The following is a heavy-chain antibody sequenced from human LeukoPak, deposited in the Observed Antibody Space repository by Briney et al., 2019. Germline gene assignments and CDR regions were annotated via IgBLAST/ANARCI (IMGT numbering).Heavy chain of an antibody. CDR1: GYTFTSYG. CDR3: AREGHHYGIYYFDY. J-gene: IGHJ4*02. D-gene: IGHD3-16*01. CDR2: ISAYNGNT. V-gene: IGHV1-18*01. Sequence: ASVKVSCKASGYTFTSYGISWVRQAPGQGLEWMGWISAYNGNTNYAQKLQGRVTMTTDTSTSTAYMELRSLRFDDTAVYYCAREGHHYGIYYFDYWGQGTLVTVSS.